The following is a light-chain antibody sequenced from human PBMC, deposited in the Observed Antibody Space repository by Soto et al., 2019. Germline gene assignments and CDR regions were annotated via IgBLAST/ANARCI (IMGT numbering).Light chain of an antibody. Sequence: EIVLTQSPATLSLSPGERVTLSCRASQSVSSHLAWYQQKPGQAPRLLIYDVSNRATGIPARFSGSGSGTDFTLTISSLEPEDFAVYYCQQRSNWSLYTFGQGTKLEIK. CDR3: QQRSNWSLYT. CDR2: DVS. J-gene: IGKJ2*01. CDR1: QSVSSH. V-gene: IGKV3-11*01.